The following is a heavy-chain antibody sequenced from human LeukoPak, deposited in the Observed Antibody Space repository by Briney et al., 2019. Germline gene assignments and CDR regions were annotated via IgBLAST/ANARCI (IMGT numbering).Heavy chain of an antibody. V-gene: IGHV3-21*01. Sequence: SGGSLRLSCAASGFTFTTYSMNWVRQAPGKGLEWVSSISSGSTYIYYADSVKGRVTISRAHAKNSLSLQMNSLRADDTAVYYCARGSGSGWSWGTNYFDYWGQGTLVTVSS. CDR2: ISSGSTYI. CDR3: ARGSGSGWSWGTNYFDY. D-gene: IGHD6-19*01. J-gene: IGHJ4*02. CDR1: GFTFTTYS.